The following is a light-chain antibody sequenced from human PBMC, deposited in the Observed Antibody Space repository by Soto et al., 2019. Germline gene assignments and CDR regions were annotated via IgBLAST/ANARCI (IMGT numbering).Light chain of an antibody. CDR3: QQYNNWPRWA. J-gene: IGKJ1*01. V-gene: IGKV3-15*01. CDR1: QSVSSN. CDR2: GAS. Sequence: EVVIMQSPATLSVSPGERATLSCRSSQSVSSNLVWSQQKPGQAPRLLIYGASTRATGLPARFSGSGSGTDFTLTISSLQSEDVAVYYCQQYNNWPRWAFGQGTKGDI.